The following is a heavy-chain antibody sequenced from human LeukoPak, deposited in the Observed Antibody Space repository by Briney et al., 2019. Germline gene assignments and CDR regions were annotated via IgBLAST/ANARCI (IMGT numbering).Heavy chain of an antibody. J-gene: IGHJ3*02. D-gene: IGHD2-21*02. CDR2: ISGSGGST. CDR3: AKDFEWPTVVTALFDAFDM. V-gene: IGHV3-23*01. Sequence: PGGSLRLSCAASGFSFDSYAMSWVRQAPGKGLEWVSSISGSGGSTYYVDSVKGRFTISGDNSKDTLYLQMNGLRAEDTAIYYCAKDFEWPTVVTALFDAFDMWGQGTMVTVSS. CDR1: GFSFDSYA.